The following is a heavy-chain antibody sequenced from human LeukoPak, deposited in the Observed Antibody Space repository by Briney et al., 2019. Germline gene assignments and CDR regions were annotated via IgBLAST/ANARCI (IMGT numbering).Heavy chain of an antibody. J-gene: IGHJ4*02. Sequence: SETLSLTCTVPGGSISGYYWSWIRQPPGKGLKWIGFIYYSGSTNYNPSLMGRVTISIDTSKNQFSLKLSSVTAADMAVYYCARGPMVRGVIKLDYWGQGTLVTVSS. CDR1: GGSISGYY. CDR2: IYYSGST. D-gene: IGHD3-10*01. CDR3: ARGPMVRGVIKLDY. V-gene: IGHV4-59*01.